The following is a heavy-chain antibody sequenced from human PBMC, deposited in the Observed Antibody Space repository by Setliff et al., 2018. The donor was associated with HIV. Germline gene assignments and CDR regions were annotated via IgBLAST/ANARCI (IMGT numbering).Heavy chain of an antibody. J-gene: IGHJ4*02. V-gene: IGHV4-4*09. Sequence: KASETLSLTCTVSGGSIRSYYWNWLRQPPGKGLELIGYIYPGGWSVNYKPSLKGRLTISVDTSKNQLSLKLRSVTAAYTAVYYCARYRRPPCYHDYWGQGTLVTVSS. CDR3: ARYRRPPCYHDY. CDR1: GGSIRSYY. CDR2: IYPGGWSV. D-gene: IGHD2-15*01.